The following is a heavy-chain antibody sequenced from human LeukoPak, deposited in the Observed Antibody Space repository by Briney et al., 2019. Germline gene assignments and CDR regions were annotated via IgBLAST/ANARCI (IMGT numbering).Heavy chain of an antibody. D-gene: IGHD3-16*02. CDR1: GFTVSNNY. Sequence: GGSLRLSCAASGFTVSNNYISWVRQAPGKGLEWVSVIYSGGSTYYADSVKGRFTISRDNSKNTLYLQMNSLRSEDTAVYYCASSPLRLGELSLPFDYWGQGTLVTVSS. V-gene: IGHV3-53*05. J-gene: IGHJ4*02. CDR2: IYSGGST. CDR3: ASSPLRLGELSLPFDY.